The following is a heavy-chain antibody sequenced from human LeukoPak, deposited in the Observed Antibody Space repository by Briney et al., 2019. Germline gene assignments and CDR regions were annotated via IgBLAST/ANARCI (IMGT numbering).Heavy chain of an antibody. CDR1: GYTFTSYY. J-gene: IGHJ5*02. V-gene: IGHV1-46*01. Sequence: GASVKVSCKASGYTFTSYYMHWVRQAPGQGLEWMGIINPSGGSTTYAQKFQGRVTMTRDTSTSTIYMELRSLGAEDTAVYYCAREHPNSGYNWFDPWGQGTLVTVSS. D-gene: IGHD2/OR15-2a*01. CDR2: INPSGGST. CDR3: AREHPNSGYNWFDP.